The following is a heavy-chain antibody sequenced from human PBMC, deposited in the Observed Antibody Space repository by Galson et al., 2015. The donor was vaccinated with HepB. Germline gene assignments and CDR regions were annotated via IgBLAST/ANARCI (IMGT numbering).Heavy chain of an antibody. D-gene: IGHD2-21*01. J-gene: IGHJ3*02. CDR3: AKGDKPWGGFDI. V-gene: IGHV3-23*01. Sequence: SLRLSCATSGFTFSTFAMTWVRQAPGKGLEWVSAISDGGDTTYYADSVKGRFSITRDVSKSTLSLRMNSLRAEDTAVYYCAKGDKPWGGFDIWGQGTMVPVSS. CDR1: GFTFSTFA. CDR2: ISDGGDTT.